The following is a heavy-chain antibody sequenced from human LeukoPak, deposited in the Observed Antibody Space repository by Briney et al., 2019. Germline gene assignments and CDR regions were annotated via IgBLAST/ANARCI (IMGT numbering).Heavy chain of an antibody. CDR3: TRTPRRPFDWLLYVGWFDP. Sequence: GGSLRLSCAASGFTVSSNYMSWVRQAPGKGLEWVSVIYSGGSTYYADSVKGRFTISRDNSKNTLYLQMNSLRAEDTAVYYCTRTPRRPFDWLLYVGWFDPWGQGTLVTVSS. D-gene: IGHD3-9*01. V-gene: IGHV3-66*02. CDR2: IYSGGST. CDR1: GFTVSSNY. J-gene: IGHJ5*02.